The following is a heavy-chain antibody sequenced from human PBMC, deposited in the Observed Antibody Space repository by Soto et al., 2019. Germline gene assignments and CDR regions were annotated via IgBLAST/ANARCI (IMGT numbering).Heavy chain of an antibody. CDR3: ARHPYYCGGDCFSAFDI. D-gene: IGHD2-21*02. CDR1: GGSISSYY. Sequence: SETLSLTCTVSGGSISSYYWSWIRQPPGKGLEWIGYIYYSGSTNYNPSLKSRVTISVDTSKNQFSLKLSSVTAADTAVYYCARHPYYCGGDCFSAFDIWGQGTMVTVSS. V-gene: IGHV4-59*01. J-gene: IGHJ3*02. CDR2: IYYSGST.